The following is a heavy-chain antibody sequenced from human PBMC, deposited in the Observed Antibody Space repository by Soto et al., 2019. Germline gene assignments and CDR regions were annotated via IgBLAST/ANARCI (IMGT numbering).Heavy chain of an antibody. D-gene: IGHD4-4*01. V-gene: IGHV4-61*01. CDR1: GGSVSSVSYY. CDR3: ARDARMPTDLGGYYYYAMHV. CDR2: IYYSGGT. J-gene: IGHJ6*02. Sequence: QVQLQESGPGLVKPSETLSLTCTVSGGSVSSVSYYWSWIRQPPGKGLEWIGYIYYSGGTNYNPPPKSLVSISVDTSKNQFAMMLSSVTAADTAVYYCARDARMPTDLGGYYYYAMHVWGQGTTVMVSS.